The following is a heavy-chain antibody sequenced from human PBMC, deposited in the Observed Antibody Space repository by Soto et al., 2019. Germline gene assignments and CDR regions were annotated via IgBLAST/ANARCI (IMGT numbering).Heavy chain of an antibody. D-gene: IGHD3-16*01. CDR3: ARAGELSLRHFDS. J-gene: IGHJ4*02. CDR1: EFSVSNKY. CDR2: TYSDGTT. Sequence: EVQLVESGGGLVQPGGSLRLSCAASEFSVSNKYMSWGRQAPGKGLEWVSTTYSDGTTYLADSRKDRFTISRDNSKNTLYLQLKSLRAEDTAVYYCARAGELSLRHFDSWGQGTRVTVSS. V-gene: IGHV3-66*01.